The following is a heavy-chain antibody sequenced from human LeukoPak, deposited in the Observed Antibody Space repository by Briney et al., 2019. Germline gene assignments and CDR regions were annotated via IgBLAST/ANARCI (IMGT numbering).Heavy chain of an antibody. Sequence: PGGSQRLSCAAYGFTFSSYAMHWVRQAPGKGLEWVAVISYDGSNKYYADSVKGRFTISRDNSKNTLYLQMNSLRAEDTAVYYCARRPYSGYDFFDYWGQGTLVTVSS. V-gene: IGHV3-30*04. CDR3: ARRPYSGYDFFDY. J-gene: IGHJ4*02. D-gene: IGHD5-12*01. CDR1: GFTFSSYA. CDR2: ISYDGSNK.